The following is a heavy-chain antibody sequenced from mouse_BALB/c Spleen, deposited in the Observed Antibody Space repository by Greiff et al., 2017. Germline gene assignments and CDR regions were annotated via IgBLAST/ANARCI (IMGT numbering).Heavy chain of an antibody. J-gene: IGHJ3*01. CDR3: ARQTARATSWFAY. V-gene: IGHV5-6*01. D-gene: IGHD3-2*01. Sequence: EVQRVESGGDLVKPGGSLKLSCAASGFTFSSYGMSWVRQTPDKRLEWVATISSGGSYTYYPDSVKGRFTISRDNAKNTLYLQMSSLKSEDTAMYYCARQTARATSWFAYWGQGTLVTVSA. CDR2: ISSGGSYT. CDR1: GFTFSSYG.